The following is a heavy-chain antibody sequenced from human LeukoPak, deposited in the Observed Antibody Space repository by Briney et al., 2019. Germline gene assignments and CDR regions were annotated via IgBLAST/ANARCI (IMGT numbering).Heavy chain of an antibody. J-gene: IGHJ4*02. D-gene: IGHD3-22*01. Sequence: PSETLSLTCTVSGGSISSYYWSWIRQPAGKGLEWIGRIYTSGSTNYNPSLKSRVTISVDTSKNQFSLKLSSVTAADTAVYYCARHSYRTYYYDSSGYYYFDYWGQGTLVTVSS. CDR2: IYTSGST. CDR1: GGSISSYY. V-gene: IGHV4-4*07. CDR3: ARHSYRTYYYDSSGYYYFDY.